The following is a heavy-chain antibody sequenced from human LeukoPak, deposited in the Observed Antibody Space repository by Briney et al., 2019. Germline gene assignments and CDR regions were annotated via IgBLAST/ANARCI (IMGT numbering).Heavy chain of an antibody. D-gene: IGHD6-13*01. CDR2: IKQDGSEK. J-gene: IGHJ5*02. CDR3: ARGSIAAAGTVFDP. Sequence: GGSLRLSXAASGFTFSSYWMSWVRQAPGKGLEWVANIKQDGSEKYYVDSVKGRFTISRDNAENSLYLQMNSLRAEDTAVYYCARGSIAAAGTVFDPWGQGTLVTVSS. CDR1: GFTFSSYW. V-gene: IGHV3-7*01.